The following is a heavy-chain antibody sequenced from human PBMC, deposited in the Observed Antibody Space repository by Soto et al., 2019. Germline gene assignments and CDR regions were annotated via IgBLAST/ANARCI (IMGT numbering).Heavy chain of an antibody. V-gene: IGHV1-58*01. CDR1: GFTFTSSS. Sequence: QMQLVQSGPEVKKPGTSVKVSCKASGFTFTSSSVQWVRQARGQGLEWIGWIVVGTGDTKYAQKFQERVTFDRDISTTTAYMEVSSLTSDDTAAYYCAADRGYLWGQGTLVTVSS. J-gene: IGHJ5*02. CDR2: IVVGTGDT. D-gene: IGHD3-10*01. CDR3: AADRGYL.